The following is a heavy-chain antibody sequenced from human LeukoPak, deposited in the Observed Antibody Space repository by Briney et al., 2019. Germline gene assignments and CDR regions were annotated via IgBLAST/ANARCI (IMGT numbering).Heavy chain of an antibody. CDR1: GYTFTSYG. D-gene: IGHD4-17*01. V-gene: IGHV1-18*01. CDR2: ISAYNGNT. Sequence: ASVKVSCKASGYTFTSYGISWVRQAPGQGLEWMGGISAYNGNTNYAQKLQGRVTMTTDTSTSTAYMELRSLRSDDTAVYYCATTVTTERYFDYWGQGTLVTVSS. J-gene: IGHJ4*02. CDR3: ATTVTTERYFDY.